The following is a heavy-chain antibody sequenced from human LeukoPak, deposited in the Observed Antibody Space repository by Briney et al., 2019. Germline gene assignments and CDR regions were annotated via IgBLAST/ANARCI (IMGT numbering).Heavy chain of an antibody. CDR2: IKQDGSEN. CDR1: GFTFSSYW. D-gene: IGHD2-2*02. CDR3: ANQLGYCSSTSCYKVY. J-gene: IGHJ4*02. Sequence: PGGSLRLSCAASGFTFSSYWMSWLRPAPGKRLEWVDNIKQDGSENYYVGSVKGRFTISRDSAKNSLYLQMNSLRAEDTAVYYCANQLGYCSSTSCYKVYWGQGTLVTVSS. V-gene: IGHV3-7*01.